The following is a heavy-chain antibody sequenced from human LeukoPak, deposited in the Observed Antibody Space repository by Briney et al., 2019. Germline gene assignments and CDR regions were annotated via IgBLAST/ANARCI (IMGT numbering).Heavy chain of an antibody. CDR3: ARDSAYCGGDCYYDY. D-gene: IGHD2-21*02. CDR1: GCTFSSYA. CDR2: IIPIFGTA. V-gene: IGHV1-69*13. J-gene: IGHJ4*02. Sequence: SLKVSCKASGCTFSSYAISWVRQAPGQGLEWMGGIIPIFGTANYAQKFQGRVTITADESTSTAYMELSSLRSEDTAVYYCARDSAYCGGDCYYDYWGQGTLVTVSP.